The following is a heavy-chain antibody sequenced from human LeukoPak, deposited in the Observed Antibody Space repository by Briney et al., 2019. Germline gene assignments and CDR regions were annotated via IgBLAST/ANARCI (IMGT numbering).Heavy chain of an antibody. CDR2: ISGRGGST. V-gene: IGHV3-23*01. CDR1: GFIYYNYA. J-gene: IGHJ3*01. D-gene: IGHD2-21*02. Sequence: GGSLRLSCAASGFIYYNYALSWVRQAPGKGLEWVSSISGRGGSTYYTDSVTGRFTISRDNSKSTLYLQMNSLRAEDTAIYYCAKALGGDEPPPNDAFDLWGHGTVVTVSS. CDR3: AKALGGDEPPPNDAFDL.